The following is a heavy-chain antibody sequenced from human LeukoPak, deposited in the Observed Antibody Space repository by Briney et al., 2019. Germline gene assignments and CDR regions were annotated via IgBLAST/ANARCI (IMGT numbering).Heavy chain of an antibody. CDR2: IYYSGST. CDR3: ARMIAAAGSYYYGMDV. CDR1: GGSISSYY. D-gene: IGHD6-13*01. V-gene: IGHV4-59*01. Sequence: SETLSLTCTVSGGSISSYYWSWIRQPPGKGLEWIGYIYYSGSTNYNPSLKSRVTISVDTSKNQFSLKLGSVTAADTAVYYCARMIAAAGSYYYGMDVWGQGTTVTVSS. J-gene: IGHJ6*02.